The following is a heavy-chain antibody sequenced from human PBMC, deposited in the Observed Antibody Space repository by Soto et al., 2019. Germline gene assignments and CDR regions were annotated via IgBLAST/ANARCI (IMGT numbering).Heavy chain of an antibody. CDR3: ARGRYYGSGSYSWFDP. Sequence: SETLSLTCAVYGGSFSGYYWSWIRQPPGKGPEWIGEINHSGSTNYNPSLKSRVTISVDTSKNQFSLKLSSVTAADTAVYYCARGRYYGSGSYSWFDPWGQGTLVTVSS. CDR1: GGSFSGYY. D-gene: IGHD3-10*01. CDR2: INHSGST. V-gene: IGHV4-34*01. J-gene: IGHJ5*02.